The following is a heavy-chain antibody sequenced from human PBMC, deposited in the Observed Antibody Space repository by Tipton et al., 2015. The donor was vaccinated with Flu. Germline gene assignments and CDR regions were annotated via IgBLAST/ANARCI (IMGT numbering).Heavy chain of an antibody. CDR3: ASQSYYSFDI. J-gene: IGHJ3*02. CDR2: IIPIVGVI. V-gene: IGHV1-69*02. Sequence: QSGPEVKKPGSSVKVSCKASGGTFNSYTVNWVRQAPGQGLEWMGMIIPIVGVINYAQKFQGRLTISADKTSGTAYMEVSSLRPGDTAVYYCASQSYYSFDIWGQGTLVTVSS. D-gene: IGHD3-10*01. CDR1: GGTFNSYT.